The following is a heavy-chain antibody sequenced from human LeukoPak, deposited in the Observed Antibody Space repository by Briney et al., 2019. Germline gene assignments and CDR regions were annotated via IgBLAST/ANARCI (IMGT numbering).Heavy chain of an antibody. CDR2: ISQDGSFK. D-gene: IGHD2-15*01. CDR1: GLNFSSNG. J-gene: IGHJ6*02. CDR3: ASFHMYCSGGSCYDHGMDV. Sequence: GRSLRLSCVVSGLNFSSNGMHWVRQAPGKGLEWVAVISQDGSFKHYVDSVMGRFTISRDNSKNTLFLQMSSLRVEDTALYYCASFHMYCSGGSCYDHGMDVWGQGTMVTVSS. V-gene: IGHV3-30*03.